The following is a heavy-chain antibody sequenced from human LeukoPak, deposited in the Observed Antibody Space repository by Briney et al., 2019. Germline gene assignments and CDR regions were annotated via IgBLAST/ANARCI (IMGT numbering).Heavy chain of an antibody. V-gene: IGHV1-2*02. CDR2: INPNSGGT. CDR1: GYTFSSYG. Sequence: ASVKVSCKASGYTFSSYGFIWVRQAPGQGLEWMGWINPNSGGTNYAQKFQVRGTMTRDTSISTAYMELSRLRSDDTAVYYCARSAESSSWVEFDYWGQGTLVTVSS. D-gene: IGHD6-13*01. J-gene: IGHJ4*02. CDR3: ARSAESSSWVEFDY.